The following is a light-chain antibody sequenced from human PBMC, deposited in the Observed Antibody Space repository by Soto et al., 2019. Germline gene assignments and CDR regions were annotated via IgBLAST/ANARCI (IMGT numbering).Light chain of an antibody. CDR1: QSVRSN. J-gene: IGKJ5*01. Sequence: EIMMTQSPATLSVSPGERATLSCRASQSVRSNLAWYQQKPGQAPRLLIYGASTRATGIPARFSGSGSGTECTLTISSLQAEDFAVYYCQQYNNWPSVTFGQGTRLEIK. CDR2: GAS. V-gene: IGKV3-15*01. CDR3: QQYNNWPSVT.